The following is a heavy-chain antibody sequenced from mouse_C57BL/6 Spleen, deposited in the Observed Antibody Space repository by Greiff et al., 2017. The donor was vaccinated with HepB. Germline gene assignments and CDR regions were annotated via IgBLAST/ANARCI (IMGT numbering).Heavy chain of an antibody. CDR1: GYTFTSYW. CDR2: IVPSDSYT. D-gene: IGHD1-1*01. J-gene: IGHJ1*03. Sequence: QVQLQQPGAELVMPGASVKLSCKASGYTFTSYWMHWVKQRPGQGLEWIGEIVPSDSYTNYNQKFKGKSTLTVDKSSSTAYMQLSSLTSEDSAVYYCARLYYYGSSYCWYFDVWGTGTTVTVSS. CDR3: ARLYYYGSSYCWYFDV. V-gene: IGHV1-69*01.